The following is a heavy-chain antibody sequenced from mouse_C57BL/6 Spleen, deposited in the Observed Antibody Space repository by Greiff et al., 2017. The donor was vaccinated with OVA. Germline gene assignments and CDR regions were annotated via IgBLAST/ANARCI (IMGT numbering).Heavy chain of an antibody. CDR1: GYAFSSSW. J-gene: IGHJ3*01. CDR2: IYPGDGDT. CDR3: AGYDYDRFAY. Sequence: QVQLQQSGPELVKPGASVKISCKASGYAFSSSWMNWVKQRPGKGLEWIGRIYPGDGDTNYNGKFKGKATLTADKSSSTAYMQLSSLTSEDSAVYFCAGYDYDRFAYWGQGTLVTVSA. D-gene: IGHD2-4*01. V-gene: IGHV1-82*01.